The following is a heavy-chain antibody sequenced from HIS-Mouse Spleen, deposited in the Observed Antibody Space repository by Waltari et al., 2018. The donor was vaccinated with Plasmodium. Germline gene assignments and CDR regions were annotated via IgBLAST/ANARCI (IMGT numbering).Heavy chain of an antibody. V-gene: IGHV1-2*02. D-gene: IGHD6-13*01. J-gene: IGHJ1*01. CDR2: INPNSGGT. Sequence: QVQLVQFGAEVKKPGASVKVSCKASGYTFTGYYMHWVRQAPGQGLEWMGWINPNSGGTNYAQKFQGRVTMTRDTSISTAYMELSRLRSDDTAVYYCARVLGYKAAAGTFVEYFQHWGQGTLVTVSS. CDR3: ARVLGYKAAAGTFVEYFQH. CDR1: GYTFTGYY.